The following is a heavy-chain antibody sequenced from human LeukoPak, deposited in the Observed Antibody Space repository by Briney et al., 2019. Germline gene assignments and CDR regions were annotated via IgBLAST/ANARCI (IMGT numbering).Heavy chain of an antibody. Sequence: PSETLSLTCAVYGGSFSGYYWSWIRQPPGKGLEWIGEINHSGSTNYNPSLKSRVTISVDTSKNQFSLKLSSVTAADTAVYYCARPMVRGVSNLFPRGAFDIWGQGTMVTVSS. CDR1: GGSFSGYY. V-gene: IGHV4-34*01. D-gene: IGHD3-10*01. CDR2: INHSGST. CDR3: ARPMVRGVSNLFPRGAFDI. J-gene: IGHJ3*02.